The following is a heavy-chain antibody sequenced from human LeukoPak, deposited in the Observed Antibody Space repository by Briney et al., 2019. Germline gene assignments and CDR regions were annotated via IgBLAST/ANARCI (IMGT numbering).Heavy chain of an antibody. Sequence: SSETLSLTCTVSGGSISSYYWSWIRQPPGKGLEWIGYIYYSGSTNYNPSLKSRVTISVDTSKNQFSLKLSSVTAADTAVYYCARVGYCGGDCYPYYFDYWGQGTLVTVSS. D-gene: IGHD2-21*02. V-gene: IGHV4-59*01. CDR2: IYYSGST. J-gene: IGHJ4*02. CDR1: GGSISSYY. CDR3: ARVGYCGGDCYPYYFDY.